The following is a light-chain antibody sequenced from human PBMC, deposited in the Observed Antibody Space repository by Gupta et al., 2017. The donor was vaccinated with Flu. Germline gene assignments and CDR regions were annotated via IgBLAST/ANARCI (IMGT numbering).Light chain of an antibody. Sequence: DFVMTHSPDSLAVSLGERGSINCKSSQSVLFNSKKKIYLTWYQQKPGQPPKLLIYGASTRESGIPDRCSGSGSGTDFTLTISSLQAEDVAIYYCQQFFNTPHTFGQGTKLEIK. CDR3: QQFFNTPHT. V-gene: IGKV4-1*01. CDR1: QSVLFNSKKKIY. J-gene: IGKJ2*01. CDR2: GAS.